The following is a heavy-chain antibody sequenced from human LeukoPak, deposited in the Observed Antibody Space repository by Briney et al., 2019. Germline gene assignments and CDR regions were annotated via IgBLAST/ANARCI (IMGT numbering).Heavy chain of an antibody. D-gene: IGHD3-22*01. Sequence: PSETLSLTCTVSGGSISSGDYYWSWIRQPPGKGLEWIGYIYYSGSTYYNPSLKSRVTISVDTSKNQFSLKLSSVTAADTAVYYCAWEDYYDSSGSRAFDIWGQGTMVTVSS. CDR1: GGSISSGDYY. CDR3: AWEDYYDSSGSRAFDI. CDR2: IYYSGST. V-gene: IGHV4-30-4*01. J-gene: IGHJ3*02.